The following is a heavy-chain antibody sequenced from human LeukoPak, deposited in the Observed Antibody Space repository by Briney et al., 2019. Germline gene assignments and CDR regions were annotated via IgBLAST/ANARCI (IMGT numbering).Heavy chain of an antibody. CDR1: GGSISSYY. Sequence: SETLSLTCTVSGGSISSYYWSWIRQPPGKELEWIGYIYYSGSTNYNPSLKSRVTISVDTSKNQFSLKLSSVTAADTAVYYCARVGIPDAFDIWGQGTMVTVSS. V-gene: IGHV4-59*01. CDR2: IYYSGST. D-gene: IGHD2-21*01. CDR3: ARVGIPDAFDI. J-gene: IGHJ3*02.